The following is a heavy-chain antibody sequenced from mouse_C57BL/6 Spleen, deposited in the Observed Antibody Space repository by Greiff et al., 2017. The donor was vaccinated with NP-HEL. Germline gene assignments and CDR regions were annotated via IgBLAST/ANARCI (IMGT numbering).Heavy chain of an antibody. CDR3: ARAQTRYYGSSYRYFDV. Sequence: QVQLQQSGAELVKPGASVKMSCKASGYTFTTYPIEWMKQNHGKSLEWIGNFHPYNDDTKYNEKFKGKATLTVEKSSSTVYLELSRLTSDDSAVYYCARAQTRYYGSSYRYFDVWGTGTTVTVSS. V-gene: IGHV1-47*01. D-gene: IGHD1-1*01. CDR2: FHPYNDDT. CDR1: GYTFTTYP. J-gene: IGHJ1*03.